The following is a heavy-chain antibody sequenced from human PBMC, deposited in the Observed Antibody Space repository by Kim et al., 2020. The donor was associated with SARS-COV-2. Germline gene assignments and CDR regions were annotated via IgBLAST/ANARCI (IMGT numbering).Heavy chain of an antibody. V-gene: IGHV4-34*01. Sequence: RVTISVDTSKNQFSLKLSSVTAADTAVYYCARDPDIVVVVAATPNDAFDIWGQGTMVTVSS. CDR3: ARDPDIVVVVAATPNDAFDI. D-gene: IGHD2-15*01. J-gene: IGHJ3*02.